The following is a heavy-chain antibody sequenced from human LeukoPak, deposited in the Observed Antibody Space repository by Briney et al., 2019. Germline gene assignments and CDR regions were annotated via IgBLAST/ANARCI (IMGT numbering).Heavy chain of an antibody. D-gene: IGHD1-7*01. Sequence: PSETLSLTCTVSGGSISSTSYYWGWIRQPPGKGLEWIGSIYYRGSTYYNPSLKSRVTISVDTSKNQFSLKLSSVTAADTAVYYCAATWNYLGENYGWFDPWGQGTLVTVSS. CDR1: GGSISSTSYY. CDR3: AATWNYLGENYGWFDP. CDR2: IYYRGST. J-gene: IGHJ5*02. V-gene: IGHV4-39*07.